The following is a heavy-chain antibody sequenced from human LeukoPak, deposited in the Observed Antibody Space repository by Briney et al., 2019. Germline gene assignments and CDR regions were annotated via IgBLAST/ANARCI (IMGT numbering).Heavy chain of an antibody. D-gene: IGHD1-26*01. CDR2: INPNSGGT. CDR1: GYTFTGYY. CDR3: AKDRYSGSYLFYDY. Sequence: GASVKVSCTASGYTFTGYYMHRVRQAPGQGLEWMGWINPNSGGTNYAQKFQGRVTMTRDTSISTAYMELSRLRSDDTAVYYCAKDRYSGSYLFYDYWGQGTLVTVSS. V-gene: IGHV1-2*02. J-gene: IGHJ4*02.